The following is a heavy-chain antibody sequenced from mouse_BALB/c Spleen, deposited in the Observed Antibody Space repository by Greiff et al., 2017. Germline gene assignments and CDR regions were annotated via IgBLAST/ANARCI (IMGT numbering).Heavy chain of an antibody. V-gene: IGHV1-20*02. J-gene: IGHJ2*01. CDR3: ARMPNDY. Sequence: EVQLQQSGPELVKPGASVKISCKASGYSFTGYFMNWVMQSHGKSLEWIGRINPYNGDTFYNQKFKGKATLTVDKSSSTAHMELRSLASEDSAVYYCARMPNDYWGQGTTLTVSS. CDR2: INPYNGDT. CDR1: GYSFTGYF.